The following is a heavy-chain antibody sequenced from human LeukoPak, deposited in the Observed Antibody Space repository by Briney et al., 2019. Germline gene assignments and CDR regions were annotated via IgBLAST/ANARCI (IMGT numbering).Heavy chain of an antibody. D-gene: IGHD3-10*01. CDR3: TKIDSGTRRGFDY. CDR1: GFTFSSYA. V-gene: IGHV3-23*01. CDR2: ISGSGGST. Sequence: GGSLRLSCAASGFTFSSYAMSWVRQAPGKGLEWVSAISGSGGSTYYADSVKGRFTISRDNSKNTLYLQMNSLRAEDTALYYCTKIDSGTRRGFDYWGQGTLVTVSS. J-gene: IGHJ4*02.